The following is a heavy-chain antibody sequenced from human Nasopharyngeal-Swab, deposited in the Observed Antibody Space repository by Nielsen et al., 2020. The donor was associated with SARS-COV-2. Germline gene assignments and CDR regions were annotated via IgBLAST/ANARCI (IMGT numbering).Heavy chain of an antibody. Sequence: VRQASGKGLEWVAFIAHDASNEYYGDSVKGRFPISRDSSKNTLYLQMDSLRGEDTAVYYCARDAPAHYGAFYWGRGTRVTVSS. CDR2: IAHDASNE. J-gene: IGHJ4*02. V-gene: IGHV3-30*03. CDR3: ARDAPAHYGAFY. D-gene: IGHD4-17*01.